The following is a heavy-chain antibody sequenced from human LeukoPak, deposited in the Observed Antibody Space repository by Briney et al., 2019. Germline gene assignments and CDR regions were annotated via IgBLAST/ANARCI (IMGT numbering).Heavy chain of an antibody. D-gene: IGHD6-13*01. CDR2: IYYSGST. J-gene: IGHJ4*02. V-gene: IGHV4-61*08. CDR3: ARDDPRVAAAGI. CDR1: GGSISSGDYY. Sequence: SETLSLTCTVSGGSISSGDYYWSWIRQPPGKGLEWIGYIYYSGSTNYNPSLKSRVTISVDTSKNQFSLKLSSVTAADTAVYYCARDDPRVAAAGIWGQGTLVTVSS.